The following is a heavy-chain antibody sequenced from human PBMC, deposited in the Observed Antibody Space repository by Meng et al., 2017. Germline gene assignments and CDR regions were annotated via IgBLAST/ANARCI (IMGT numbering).Heavy chain of an antibody. J-gene: IGHJ5*02. CDR1: GGSFSGYY. V-gene: IGHV4-34*01. Sequence: QVQLPQWGAGLLKPSETLSLTCAVYGGSFSGYYWSWIRQPPGKGLEWIGEINHSGSTNYNPSLKSRVTISVDTSKNQFSLKLSSVTAADTAVYYCARTYSGAYRVDYYFNPWGQGTLVTVSS. D-gene: IGHD5-12*01. CDR3: ARTYSGAYRVDYYFNP. CDR2: INHSGST.